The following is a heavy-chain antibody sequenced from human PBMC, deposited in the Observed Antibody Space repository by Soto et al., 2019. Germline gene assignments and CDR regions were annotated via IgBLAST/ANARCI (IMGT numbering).Heavy chain of an antibody. CDR3: ARDFTSLRQQLGPLLGMDV. D-gene: IGHD6-13*01. V-gene: IGHV3-21*01. CDR1: GFTFSSYS. CDR2: ISSSSSYI. Sequence: GGSLRLSCAASGFTFSSYSMNWVRQAPGKGLEWVSSISSSSSYIYYADSVKGRFTISRDNAKNSLYLQMNSLRAEDTAVYYCARDFTSLRQQLGPLLGMDVWGQGTTVTVSS. J-gene: IGHJ6*02.